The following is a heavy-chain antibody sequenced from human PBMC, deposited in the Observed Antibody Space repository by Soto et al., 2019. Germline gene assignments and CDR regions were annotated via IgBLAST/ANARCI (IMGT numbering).Heavy chain of an antibody. CDR2: INPSGGST. Sequence: APVKVSCKASGYTFTSYYMHWVRQAPGQGLEWMGIINPSGGSTSYAQKFQGRVTMTRDTSTSTVYMELSSLRSEDTAVYYCARGNGVYSSSWYAPGFQHWGQGTLVTVSS. D-gene: IGHD6-13*01. CDR3: ARGNGVYSSSWYAPGFQH. V-gene: IGHV1-46*01. J-gene: IGHJ1*01. CDR1: GYTFTSYY.